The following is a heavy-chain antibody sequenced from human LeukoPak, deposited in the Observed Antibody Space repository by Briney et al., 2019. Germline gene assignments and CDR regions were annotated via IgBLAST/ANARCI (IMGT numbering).Heavy chain of an antibody. D-gene: IGHD5-24*01. Sequence: GGSLRLSCAASGFTFNMYAMSWVRQAPGKGLECVSAISGSGVNTYYADSVKGRFTISRDTSKNTLSLQMNSLRAEDTAVYFCAKDRDGYNPYNWFDPWGQGTLVTVSS. V-gene: IGHV3-23*01. CDR2: ISGSGVNT. J-gene: IGHJ5*02. CDR1: GFTFNMYA. CDR3: AKDRDGYNPYNWFDP.